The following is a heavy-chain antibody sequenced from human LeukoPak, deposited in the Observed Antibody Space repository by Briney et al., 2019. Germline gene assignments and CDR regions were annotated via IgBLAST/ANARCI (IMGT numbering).Heavy chain of an antibody. V-gene: IGHV1-3*01. Sequence: ASVKDSCKASGYIFTNYAIHWWGQAPGQRREWKGWMNGGNGNTKYSQKFQGRITLIRDTSAATAYMELSSLRHDDLAVYYCARGRGTSGSNRDFYYYYYMDVWGKGTTVTVSS. CDR3: ARGRGTSGSNRDFYYYYYMDV. D-gene: IGHD2-15*01. CDR2: MNGGNGNT. J-gene: IGHJ6*03. CDR1: GYIFTNYA.